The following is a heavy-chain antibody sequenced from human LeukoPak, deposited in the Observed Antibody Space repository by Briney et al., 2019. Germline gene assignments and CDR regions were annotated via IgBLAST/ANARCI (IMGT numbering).Heavy chain of an antibody. D-gene: IGHD6-19*01. CDR3: ARAEAVAGTFDY. CDR2: ISSSSSYI. Sequence: GGSLRLSCAASGFTVSSNYMSWVRQAPGKGLEWVSSISSSSSYIYYADSVKGRFTISRDNAKNSLYLQMNSLRAEDTAVYYCARAEAVAGTFDYWGQGTLVTVSS. V-gene: IGHV3-21*01. CDR1: GFTVSSNY. J-gene: IGHJ4*02.